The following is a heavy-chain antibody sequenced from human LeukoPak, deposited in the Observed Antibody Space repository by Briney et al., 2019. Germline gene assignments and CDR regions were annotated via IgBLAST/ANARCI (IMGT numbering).Heavy chain of an antibody. Sequence: GGSLRISCAASGFTFSSYGMHWGRQAPGKGLEWVAVISYDGSNKYYADSVKGRLTISRDNSKNTLYLQMNSLRAEDTAVYYCAKTVGQWLVRDAFDIWGQGTMVTVSS. CDR1: GFTFSSYG. V-gene: IGHV3-30*18. CDR3: AKTVGQWLVRDAFDI. CDR2: ISYDGSNK. D-gene: IGHD6-19*01. J-gene: IGHJ3*02.